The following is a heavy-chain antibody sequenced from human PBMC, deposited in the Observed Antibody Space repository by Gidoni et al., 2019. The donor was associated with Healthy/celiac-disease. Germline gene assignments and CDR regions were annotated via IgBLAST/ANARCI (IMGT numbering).Heavy chain of an antibody. Sequence: EVQLLESGGGLVQPGGYLRLSCSASGFTFSSYSMNCVRHAPGKGLEWVSYISSSSTIYYADSVKGRFTIDRDNAKNSLYLQMNSRRAEDTAVYYCARDIAARLGLGYWGQGTLVTVSS. CDR2: ISSSSTI. D-gene: IGHD6-6*01. CDR3: ARDIAARLGLGY. CDR1: GFTFSSYS. J-gene: IGHJ4*02. V-gene: IGHV3-48*01.